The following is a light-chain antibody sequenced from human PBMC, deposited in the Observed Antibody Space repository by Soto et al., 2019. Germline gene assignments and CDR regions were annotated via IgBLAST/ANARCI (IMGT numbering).Light chain of an antibody. V-gene: IGLV2-11*01. Sequence: QSALTQPRSVSGSPGQSVTISCTGTSNDVGAYNYVSWYQQHPGKAPKLMIYDVSKRPSGVPDRFSGSKSGNTASLTISGLQAEDEADYYCCSYAGIYTATLGRGTKHTVL. CDR1: SNDVGAYNY. J-gene: IGLJ2*01. CDR2: DVS. CDR3: CSYAGIYTAT.